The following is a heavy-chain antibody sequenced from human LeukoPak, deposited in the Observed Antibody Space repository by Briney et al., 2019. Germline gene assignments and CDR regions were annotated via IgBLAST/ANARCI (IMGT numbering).Heavy chain of an antibody. CDR3: ARDRRGPQLDPHYFDY. CDR1: GYTFTSYG. V-gene: IGHV1-18*01. D-gene: IGHD6-6*01. Sequence: ASVKVSCKASGYTFTSYGISWVRQAPGQGLEWMGWISAYNGNTNYARKLQGRVTMTTDTSTSTAYMELRSLRSDDTAVYYCARDRRGPQLDPHYFDYWGQGTLVTVSS. CDR2: ISAYNGNT. J-gene: IGHJ4*02.